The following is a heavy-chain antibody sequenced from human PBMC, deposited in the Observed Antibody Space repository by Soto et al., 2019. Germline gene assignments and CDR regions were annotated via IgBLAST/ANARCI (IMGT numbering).Heavy chain of an antibody. CDR1: GGSISSYY. V-gene: IGHV4-59*01. J-gene: IGHJ4*02. D-gene: IGHD6-13*01. CDR2: IYYSGST. Sequence: SETLSLTCTVSGGSISSYYWSWIRQPPGKGLEWIGYIYYSGSTNYNPSLKSRVTISVDTSKNQFSLKLSSVTAADTAVYYCARGRSIAAAVNYFDYWGQGTLVTVSS. CDR3: ARGRSIAAAVNYFDY.